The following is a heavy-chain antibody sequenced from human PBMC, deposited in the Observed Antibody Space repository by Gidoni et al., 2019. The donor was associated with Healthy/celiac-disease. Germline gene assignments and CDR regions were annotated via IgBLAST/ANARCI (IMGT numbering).Heavy chain of an antibody. Sequence: QVQVVQSGAEVKKPGSSVKVSCKTSGGTFSSYAISWERQATGTGLECRGGIIPIFGTANYAQKCQGRVRITADESTSTAYRELSILRPEDTDVYYCARPTTVTTAFGFDIWGQGTMVTVSS. CDR1: GGTFSSYA. CDR3: ARPTTVTTAFGFDI. V-gene: IGHV1-69*01. J-gene: IGHJ3*02. CDR2: IIPIFGTA. D-gene: IGHD4-17*01.